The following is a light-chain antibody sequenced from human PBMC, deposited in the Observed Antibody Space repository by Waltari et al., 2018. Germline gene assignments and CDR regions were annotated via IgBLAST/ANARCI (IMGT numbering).Light chain of an antibody. V-gene: IGKV1-5*03. Sequence: DIQMTQSPSTLSASVGDRVTITCRASQSISSWLAWYQQKPGKAPKLLIYKSSTLESGVPARFTGSGSGTEFTLTIRRLQPDDFVTYYCQQYTSDSPYTFSQGTKLEIK. J-gene: IGKJ2*01. CDR1: QSISSW. CDR3: QQYTSDSPYT. CDR2: KSS.